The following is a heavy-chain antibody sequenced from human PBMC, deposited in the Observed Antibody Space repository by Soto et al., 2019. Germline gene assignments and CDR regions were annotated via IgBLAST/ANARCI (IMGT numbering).Heavy chain of an antibody. Sequence: GASVKVSCKASGYTFTSHYMHWVRQAPGQGLEWMGIINPSGGSTSYAQKFQGRVTMTRDTSTSTVYMELSSLRSEDTAVYYCARDTPELELFPYFYGMDVWGQGTTVTVSS. CDR1: GYTFTSHY. CDR2: INPSGGST. V-gene: IGHV1-46*01. D-gene: IGHD1-7*01. J-gene: IGHJ6*02. CDR3: ARDTPELELFPYFYGMDV.